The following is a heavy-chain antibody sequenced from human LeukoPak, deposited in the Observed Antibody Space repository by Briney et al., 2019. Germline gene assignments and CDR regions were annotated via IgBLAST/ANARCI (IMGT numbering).Heavy chain of an antibody. Sequence: SETLSLTCTVSGASISSSSYYWGWIRQPPGKGLEWIGSIYYSGTTYYNPSLKSRVTISVDTSKNQFSLKLSSVTAADTAVYYCARDTPSGYSYGPFDYWGQGTLVTVSS. V-gene: IGHV4-39*07. D-gene: IGHD5-18*01. J-gene: IGHJ4*02. CDR3: ARDTPSGYSYGPFDY. CDR1: GASISSSSYY. CDR2: IYYSGTT.